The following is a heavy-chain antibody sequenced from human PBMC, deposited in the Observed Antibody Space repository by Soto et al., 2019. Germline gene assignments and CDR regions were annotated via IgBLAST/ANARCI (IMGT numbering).Heavy chain of an antibody. CDR3: ARVCGSTSCPYDDEDFDY. J-gene: IGHJ4*02. Sequence: SETLSLTCAVYGGSFSGYYWSWIRQPPGKGLEWIGEINHSGSTYYNPSLKSRVTISVDTSKNQFSLKLSSVTAADTAVYYCARVCGSTSCPYDDEDFDYWGQGTLVTVSS. CDR1: GGSFSGYY. D-gene: IGHD2-2*01. V-gene: IGHV4-34*01. CDR2: INHSGST.